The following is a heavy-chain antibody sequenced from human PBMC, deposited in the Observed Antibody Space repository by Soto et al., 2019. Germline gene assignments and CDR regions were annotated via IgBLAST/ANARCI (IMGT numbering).Heavy chain of an antibody. D-gene: IGHD5-18*01. CDR2: IIPIIGTA. J-gene: IGHJ6*02. CDR1: GGTFSSYA. V-gene: IGHV1-69*01. CDR3: ARDRGGYSYGTYYYYYCMDV. Sequence: QVQLVQSGAEVKKPGSSVKVSCKASGGTFSSYAISWVRQAPGQGLEWMGGIIPIIGTANYAQKFQGRVTITADESTSTAYMGMSSLRSEDTAVYYCARDRGGYSYGTYYYYYCMDVWGQGTTVTVSS.